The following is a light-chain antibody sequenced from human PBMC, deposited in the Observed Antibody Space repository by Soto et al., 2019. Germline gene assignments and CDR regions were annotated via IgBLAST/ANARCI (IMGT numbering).Light chain of an antibody. CDR2: GAS. Sequence: EIVLTQSPGTLSLSPGERATLSCRASQSVSSSYLAWYQQKPGQAPRLLIYGASSRATGIPDRFSGSGSGTYFTLTIIRLEPEDVAVYYCQQYGSSPLYTFGQGTKLEIK. V-gene: IGKV3-20*01. J-gene: IGKJ2*01. CDR1: QSVSSSY. CDR3: QQYGSSPLYT.